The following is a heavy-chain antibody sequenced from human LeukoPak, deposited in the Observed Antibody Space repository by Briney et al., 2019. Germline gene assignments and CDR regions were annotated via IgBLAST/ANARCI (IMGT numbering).Heavy chain of an antibody. CDR3: ASRYGSGWLDS. V-gene: IGHV4-31*03. J-gene: IGHJ5*01. CDR1: GDSINRGYY. Sequence: SETLSPTCTVSGDSINRGYYWVWICQPPGKGLEWIGYIHSSGNTYYNPSLQNRLIISRDTTEDPLSLTLTSVTAADTAVYFCASRYGSGWLDSWGQGTQVTVSS. CDR2: IHSSGNT. D-gene: IGHD3-16*02.